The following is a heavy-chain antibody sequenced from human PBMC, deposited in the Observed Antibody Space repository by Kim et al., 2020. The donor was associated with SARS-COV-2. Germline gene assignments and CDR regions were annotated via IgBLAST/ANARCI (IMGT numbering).Heavy chain of an antibody. CDR3: ARKYSGYDSYFQH. CDR2: INHSGST. Sequence: SETLSLTCAVYGGSFSGYYWSWIRQPPGKGLEWIGEINHSGSTNYNPSLKSRVTISVDTSKNQFSLKLSSVTAADTAVYYCARKYSGYDSYFQHWGQGTLVTVSS. CDR1: GGSFSGYY. J-gene: IGHJ1*01. V-gene: IGHV4-34*01. D-gene: IGHD5-12*01.